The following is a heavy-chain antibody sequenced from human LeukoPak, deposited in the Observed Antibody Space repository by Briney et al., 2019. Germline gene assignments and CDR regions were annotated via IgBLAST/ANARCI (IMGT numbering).Heavy chain of an antibody. V-gene: IGHV4-4*07. CDR3: AREGYGSGSYFIDY. J-gene: IGHJ4*02. D-gene: IGHD3-10*01. CDR1: GGSISSYY. CDR2: IYTSGST. Sequence: PSETLSLTCTVSGGSISSYYWSWIRQPAGKGLEWIGRIYTSGSTNHNPSLKSRVTMSVDTSKNQFSLKLSSVTAEDTAVYYCAREGYGSGSYFIDYWGQGTLVTVSS.